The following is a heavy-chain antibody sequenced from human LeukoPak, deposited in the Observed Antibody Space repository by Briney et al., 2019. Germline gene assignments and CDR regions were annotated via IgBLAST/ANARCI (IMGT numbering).Heavy chain of an antibody. V-gene: IGHV3-23*01. D-gene: IGHD4-17*01. CDR2: ISGSGGST. CDR3: AKAGDYGDFNWFDP. Sequence: GGSLRLSCAAPGFTFSSYAMSWVRQAPRKGLEWVSAISGSGGSTYYADSVKGRFTISRDNSKNTLYLQMNSLRAEDTAVYYCAKAGDYGDFNWFDPWGQGTLVTVSS. CDR1: GFTFSSYA. J-gene: IGHJ5*02.